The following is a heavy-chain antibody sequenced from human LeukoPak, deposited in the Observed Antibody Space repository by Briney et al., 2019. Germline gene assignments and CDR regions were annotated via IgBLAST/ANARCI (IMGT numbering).Heavy chain of an antibody. V-gene: IGHV3-23*01. CDR2: ITSTGGGST. D-gene: IGHD4-11*01. Sequence: GGSLRLSCAASGFTFSSSTMTWVRQAPGQGLDWVPSITSTGGGSTYYADSVKGRFTISRDNSKNTLYLQMNSLRAEDTAVYYCAITGVRDFDSWGQGTLVTVSS. J-gene: IGHJ4*02. CDR1: GFTFSSST. CDR3: AITGVRDFDS.